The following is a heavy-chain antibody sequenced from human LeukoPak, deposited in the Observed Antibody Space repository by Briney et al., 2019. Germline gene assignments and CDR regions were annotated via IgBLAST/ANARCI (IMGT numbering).Heavy chain of an antibody. V-gene: IGHV3-30*02. D-gene: IGHD2-15*01. J-gene: IGHJ3*02. CDR2: IRYDGSNK. Sequence: GGSLRLSCAASGFTFSSYGMHWVRQAPGKGLEWVAFIRYDGSNKYYADSVKGRFTISRDNSKNTLYLQMNSLRAEDTAVYYCAKSSGYCSGGSCYGSDAFDIWGQGTMVTVSS. CDR1: GFTFSSYG. CDR3: AKSSGYCSGGSCYGSDAFDI.